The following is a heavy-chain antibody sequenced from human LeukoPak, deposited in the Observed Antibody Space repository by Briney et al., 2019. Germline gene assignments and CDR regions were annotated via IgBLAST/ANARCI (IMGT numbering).Heavy chain of an antibody. Sequence: ASVKVSCKASGYTFTNFYMHWVRQAPGQGLDWMGIINPSGTGTTYAQKFQGRVTMTRDTSTSSVYMELSSLRSEDTAVYYCAKCGYTYGCDYWGQGTLVTVSS. CDR1: GYTFTNFY. V-gene: IGHV1-46*01. CDR2: INPSGTGT. CDR3: AKCGYTYGCDY. J-gene: IGHJ4*02. D-gene: IGHD5-18*01.